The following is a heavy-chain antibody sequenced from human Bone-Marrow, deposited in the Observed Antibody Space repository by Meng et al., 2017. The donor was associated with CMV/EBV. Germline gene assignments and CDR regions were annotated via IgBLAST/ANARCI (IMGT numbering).Heavy chain of an antibody. Sequence: GESLKISCAASGFTFSSYWIHWVRQAPGRGLVWVSRINNDGIITKYADSVKGRFTISRDNAKNTLYLQMNSLRAEDTAVYYCARDESRPSDVWGQGTTVTVSS. CDR1: GFTFSSYW. D-gene: IGHD6-6*01. CDR2: INNDGIIT. J-gene: IGHJ6*02. V-gene: IGHV3-74*03. CDR3: ARDESRPSDV.